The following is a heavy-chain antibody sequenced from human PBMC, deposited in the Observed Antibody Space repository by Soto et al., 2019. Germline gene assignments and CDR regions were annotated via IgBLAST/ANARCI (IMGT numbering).Heavy chain of an antibody. V-gene: IGHV3-23*01. J-gene: IGHJ4*02. D-gene: IGHD5-12*01. CDR3: AKDSGYDYANIDY. CDR1: GFTFSSYA. Sequence: EVQLLESGGGLVQPGGSLRLSCAASGFTFSSYAMSWVRQAPGKGLEWVSAISGSGGSTYYADSVKGRFTISRDNSKHPRYLQMNSLRAEDTAVYYCAKDSGYDYANIDYWGQGTLVTVSS. CDR2: ISGSGGST.